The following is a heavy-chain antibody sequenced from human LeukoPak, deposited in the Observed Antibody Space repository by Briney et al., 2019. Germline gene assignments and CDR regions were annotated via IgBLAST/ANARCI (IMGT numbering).Heavy chain of an antibody. CDR3: AKDHGYSYGYASDY. CDR2: IYFSGGDT. D-gene: IGHD5-18*01. V-gene: IGHV3-23*01. CDR1: GFTFSNYA. J-gene: IGHJ4*02. Sequence: GGSLRLSCAASGFTFSNYAMSWVRQAPGKGLEWVSTIYFSGGDTYSADSVKGRFTISRDNAKNTLYLQMNSLRAEDTAIYYCAKDHGYSYGYASDYWGQGTLVTVSS.